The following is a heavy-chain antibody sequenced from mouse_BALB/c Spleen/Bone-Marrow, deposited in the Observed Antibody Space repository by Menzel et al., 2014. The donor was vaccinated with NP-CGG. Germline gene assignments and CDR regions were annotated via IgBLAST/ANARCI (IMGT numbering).Heavy chain of an antibody. V-gene: IGHV4-1*02. J-gene: IGHJ3*01. CDR1: GFDFSRYW. Sequence: EVKLVESGGGLVQPGGSLKLSCAASGFDFSRYWMSWVRQAPGKGLEWIGEINPDSSTINYTPSLKDKFIISRDNAKNTPYLQMSKVRSEDTALYYCARMHYYGYVAYWGQGTLVTVSA. D-gene: IGHD1-2*01. CDR2: INPDSSTI. CDR3: ARMHYYGYVAY.